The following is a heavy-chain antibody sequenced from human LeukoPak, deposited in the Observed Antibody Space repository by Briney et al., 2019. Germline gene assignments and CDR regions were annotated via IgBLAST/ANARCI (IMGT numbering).Heavy chain of an antibody. D-gene: IGHD2-2*01. CDR3: VRGNNFLGSCSSTSCPARFDY. CDR1: GYTFTSYA. Sequence: GASVKVSCKASGYTFTSYAMHWVRQAPGQRLEWMGWINAGNGNTKYSQKFQGRVTITRDTSASTAYMELSSLRSDDTAVYYCVRGNNFLGSCSSTSCPARFDYWGQGTVVTVSS. J-gene: IGHJ4*02. CDR2: INAGNGNT. V-gene: IGHV1-3*01.